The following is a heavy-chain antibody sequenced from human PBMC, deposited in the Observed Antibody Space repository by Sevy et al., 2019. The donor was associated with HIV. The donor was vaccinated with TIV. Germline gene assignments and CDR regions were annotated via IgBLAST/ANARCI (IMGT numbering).Heavy chain of an antibody. Sequence: GGSLRLSCVASGFRFSAFGMAWVRRAAEEGLEWVSVLNGGGGSTDYRNSVKGRFTVSRDNSKNTVYLQMNSLVADDTAVYYCAKAPYYDFWSHNYNNWFDPWGQGTLVTVSS. J-gene: IGHJ5*02. D-gene: IGHD3-3*01. CDR2: LNGGGGST. CDR1: GFRFSAFG. V-gene: IGHV3-23*01. CDR3: AKAPYYDFWSHNYNNWFDP.